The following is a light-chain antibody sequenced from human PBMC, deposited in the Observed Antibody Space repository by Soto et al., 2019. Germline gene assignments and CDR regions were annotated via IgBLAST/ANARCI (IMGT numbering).Light chain of an antibody. CDR1: ISNIGAGYD. J-gene: IGLJ1*01. V-gene: IGLV1-40*01. Sequence: QLVLTQPPSVSGAPGQRVTISCTGSISNIGAGYDVHWYQQLPGTAPKLLIYGNSNRPSGVPDRFSGSKSGTSASLAITGLQADDEADYYCQSYDSSVTLRVFGTGIKLTVL. CDR3: QSYDSSVTLRV. CDR2: GNS.